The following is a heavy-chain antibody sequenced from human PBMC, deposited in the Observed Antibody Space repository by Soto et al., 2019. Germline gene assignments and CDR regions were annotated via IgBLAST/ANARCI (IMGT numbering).Heavy chain of an antibody. Sequence: GASVKVSCKASGYTFTSYAMHWVRQAPGQRLEWMGWINAGNGNTKYSQKFQVRVTITKDTSATTAYMELSSLRSEDTAVYYCARDLGGWPDYWGQGTLVIVSS. V-gene: IGHV1-3*01. J-gene: IGHJ4*02. CDR2: INAGNGNT. CDR1: GYTFTSYA. D-gene: IGHD2-15*01. CDR3: ARDLGGWPDY.